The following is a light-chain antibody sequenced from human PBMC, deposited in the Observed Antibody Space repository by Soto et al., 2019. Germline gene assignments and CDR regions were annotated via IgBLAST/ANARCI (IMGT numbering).Light chain of an antibody. V-gene: IGKV3-20*01. Sequence: EIVLTQSPGTLSLSPGERATLSCRASKSVSSSYLAWYQQKPGQAPRPLIYGASSRATGIPDRFSGSGSGTDFTLTISRLEPEDFAVYYCQQYGSSPLTFGGGTKVEIK. CDR3: QQYGSSPLT. J-gene: IGKJ4*01. CDR2: GAS. CDR1: KSVSSSY.